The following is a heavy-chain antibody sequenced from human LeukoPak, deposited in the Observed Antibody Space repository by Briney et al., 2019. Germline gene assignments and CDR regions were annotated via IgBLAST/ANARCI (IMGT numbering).Heavy chain of an antibody. CDR2: ITPLFGTA. Sequence: PLASVKVSCKAYGGTFSNYAINWVRQAPGQELEWMGGITPLFGTAKYAQKFQGRVTIIADESTSTAYMELSSLRSEDTAVYYCARGRFGNGGDCYPDYWGQGTLVPVSS. V-gene: IGHV1-69*13. D-gene: IGHD2-21*02. CDR3: ARGRFGNGGDCYPDY. J-gene: IGHJ4*02. CDR1: GGTFSNYA.